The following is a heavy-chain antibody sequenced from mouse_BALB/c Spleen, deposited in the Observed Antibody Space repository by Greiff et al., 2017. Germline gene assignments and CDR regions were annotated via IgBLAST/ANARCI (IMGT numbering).Heavy chain of an antibody. Sequence: QVQLQQSGAELARPGASVKLSCKASGYTFTSYWMQWVKQRPGQGLEWIGAIYPGDGDTRYTQKFKGKATLTADKSSSTAYMQLSSLASEDSAVYYCARGSYSGVWGAGTTVTVSS. V-gene: IGHV1-87*01. J-gene: IGHJ1*01. CDR3: ARGSYSGV. CDR1: GYTFTSYW. CDR2: IYPGDGDT.